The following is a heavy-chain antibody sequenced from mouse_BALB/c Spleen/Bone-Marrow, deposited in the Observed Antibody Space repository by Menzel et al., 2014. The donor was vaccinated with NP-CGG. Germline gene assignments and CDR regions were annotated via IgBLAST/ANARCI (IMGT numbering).Heavy chain of an antibody. J-gene: IGHJ4*01. Sequence: QVQLKESGAELVKPGTSVNLSCKASGYTFTDYIIHWVKPRSGQGLEWIGWFYPGSGSIKYNEKFKDKATLTADKSSNTVYMELSRLTSEDSAVYFCARHEDLDIRRRLSAMDYWGQGTSVTVSS. CDR3: ARHEDLDIRRRLSAMDY. D-gene: IGHD2-12*01. CDR1: GYTFTDYI. CDR2: FYPGSGSI. V-gene: IGHV1-62-2*01.